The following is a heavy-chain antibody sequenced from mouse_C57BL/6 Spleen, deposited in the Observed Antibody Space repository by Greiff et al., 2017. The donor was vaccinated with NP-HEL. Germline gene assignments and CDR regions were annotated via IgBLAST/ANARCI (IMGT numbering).Heavy chain of an antibody. V-gene: IGHV2-5*01. Sequence: QVQLQQSGPGLVQPSQSLSITCTVSGFSLTSYGVHWVRQSPGKGLEWLGVIWRGGSTDYNAAFMSRLSITKDNSKSQVFFKMNSLQADDTAIYYCAKNYYGSSYGYFDVWGTGTTVTVSS. CDR1: GFSLTSYG. CDR3: AKNYYGSSYGYFDV. J-gene: IGHJ1*03. D-gene: IGHD1-1*01. CDR2: IWRGGST.